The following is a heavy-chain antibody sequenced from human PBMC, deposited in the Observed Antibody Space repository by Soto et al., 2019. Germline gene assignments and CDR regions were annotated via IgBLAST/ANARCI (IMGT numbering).Heavy chain of an antibody. D-gene: IGHD3-10*01. J-gene: IGHJ6*02. CDR3: VKGSGTYSSYYVMDV. CDR2: IRSNGSTT. V-gene: IGHV3-64D*06. CDR1: GFTLSSYA. Sequence: GGSLRLSCSASGFTLSSYAMHWVRQAPGKGLEYVSAIRSNGSTTFYADSVKGRFAVSRDNSKNTLYLQMSSLRTEDTAVYYCVKGSGTYSSYYVMDVWGQGTTVTVSS.